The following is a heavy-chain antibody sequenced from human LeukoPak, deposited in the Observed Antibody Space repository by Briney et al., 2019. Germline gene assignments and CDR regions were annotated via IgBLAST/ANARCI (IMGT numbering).Heavy chain of an antibody. CDR3: LRRGSITMVRGVLPGYYYYGRDV. Sequence: SETLSLTCAVYGGYFSGYYWSWIRQPPAKGLQGIGGINHSGSTNYNPSLTTRVTISVDTSKHQFSLQLSALTAAHTAVYFCLRRGSITMVRGVLPGYYYYGRDVWGQGTTVTVSS. CDR1: GGYFSGYY. J-gene: IGHJ6*02. CDR2: INHSGST. D-gene: IGHD3-10*01. V-gene: IGHV4-34*01.